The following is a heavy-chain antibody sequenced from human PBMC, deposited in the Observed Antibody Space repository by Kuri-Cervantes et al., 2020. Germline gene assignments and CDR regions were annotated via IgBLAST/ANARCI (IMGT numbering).Heavy chain of an antibody. CDR3: ARYGGTGLKSVDAFDV. CDR2: ISWNSGSI. CDR1: GFTFDDYA. V-gene: IGHV3-9*01. Sequence: SLKISCAASGFTFDDYAMHWVRQAPGKGLEWVSGISWNSGSIGYADSAKGRFTISRDNAKNSLYLQMNSLRAEDTAVYYCARYGGTGLKSVDAFDVWGQGTMVTVSS. J-gene: IGHJ3*01. D-gene: IGHD2-15*01.